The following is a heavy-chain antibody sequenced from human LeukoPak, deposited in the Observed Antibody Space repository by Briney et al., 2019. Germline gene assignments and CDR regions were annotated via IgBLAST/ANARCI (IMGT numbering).Heavy chain of an antibody. CDR2: IWYDGSNK. V-gene: IGHV3-33*01. CDR3: ARDNGGAVYSSGWLDY. D-gene: IGHD6-19*01. CDR1: GFTFSSYG. Sequence: PGGSLRLSCAASGFTFSSYGMHWVRQAPGKGLEWVAVIWYDGSNKYYADSVKGRFTISRDNSKNTLYLQMNSLRAEDTAVYYCARDNGGAVYSSGWLDYWGQGTLVTVSS. J-gene: IGHJ4*02.